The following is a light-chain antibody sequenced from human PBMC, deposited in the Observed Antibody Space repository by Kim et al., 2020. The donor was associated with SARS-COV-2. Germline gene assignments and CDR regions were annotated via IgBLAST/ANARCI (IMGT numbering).Light chain of an antibody. Sequence: QLVLTQSPSASASLGASVKLTCTLSSGHSSYAIAWHQQQPEKGPRYLMKINSGGTHSKGDEIPDRFSGSSSGAERYLTISSLQSEDEADYYCQTWDTGPIVVFGGGTKLTVL. V-gene: IGLV4-69*01. CDR2: INSGGTH. J-gene: IGLJ2*01. CDR3: QTWDTGPIVV. CDR1: SGHSSYA.